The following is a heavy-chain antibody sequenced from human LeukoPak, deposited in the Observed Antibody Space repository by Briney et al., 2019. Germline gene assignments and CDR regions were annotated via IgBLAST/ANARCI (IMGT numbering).Heavy chain of an antibody. J-gene: IGHJ5*02. CDR3: ARGGRQWLIYLWFDP. D-gene: IGHD6-19*01. Sequence: SETLSLTCAVYGGSFSGYQRTWIRQPPGKGLEWIGEINDSGSTNYNPSLKSRVTISVDTSKNQFSLKLSSVSAADTAVYYCARGGRQWLIYLWFDPWGQGTRVTVSS. V-gene: IGHV4-34*01. CDR1: GGSFSGYQ. CDR2: INDSGST.